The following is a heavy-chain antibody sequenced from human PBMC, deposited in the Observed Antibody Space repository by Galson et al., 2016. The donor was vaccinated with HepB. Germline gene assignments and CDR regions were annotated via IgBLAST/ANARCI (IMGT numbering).Heavy chain of an antibody. CDR2: IYWDDDK. CDR1: GFSVTTSGVG. Sequence: PALVKPTQTLTLTCTLSGFSVTTSGVGVGWIRQPPGKALEWLAVIYWDDDKRYSSSLKSRLTITRDTSKNQVVLTMTNMDPVDTATYCCARARDDYDYIWGSYRKEFDYWGQGTLVTVSS. CDR3: ARARDDYDYIWGSYRKEFDY. V-gene: IGHV2-5*02. D-gene: IGHD3-16*02. J-gene: IGHJ4*02.